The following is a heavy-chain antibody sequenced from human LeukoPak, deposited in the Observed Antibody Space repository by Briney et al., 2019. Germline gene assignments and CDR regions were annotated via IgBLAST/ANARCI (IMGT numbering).Heavy chain of an antibody. J-gene: IGHJ3*02. V-gene: IGHV1-2*06. CDR3: ARKRTPVDYYDSSGYPRSDAFDI. CDR1: GYTFTSYG. Sequence: GASVKVSCTASGYTFTSYGISWVRQAHGQGLEWMGRINPHSGDTNYAQKFQGRVTMTRDTSISTAYMELSRLRSDDTAVYYCARKRTPVDYYDSSGYPRSDAFDIWGQGTMVTVSS. CDR2: INPHSGDT. D-gene: IGHD3-22*01.